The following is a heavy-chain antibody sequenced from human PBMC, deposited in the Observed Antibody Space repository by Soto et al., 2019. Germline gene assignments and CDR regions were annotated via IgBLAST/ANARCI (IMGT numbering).Heavy chain of an antibody. V-gene: IGHV3-72*01. Sequence: EVPLVESGGGLVQPGGSLRLSCAASGFTFSDHYMDWVRQAPGKGLEWVGRTRNKANSYTTEYAASVKGRFTISRDDSKNSRYVQMNSLKSEDTAVYYCARVGTVTGHYGMDVWGPGTTVSVSS. CDR2: TRNKANSYTT. CDR1: GFTFSDHY. J-gene: IGHJ6*02. D-gene: IGHD4-4*01. CDR3: ARVGTVTGHYGMDV.